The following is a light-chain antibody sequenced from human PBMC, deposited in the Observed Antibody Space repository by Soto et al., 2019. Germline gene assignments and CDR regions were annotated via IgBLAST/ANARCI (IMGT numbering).Light chain of an antibody. J-gene: IGLJ3*02. CDR2: VEGSGSY. V-gene: IGLV4-60*02. CDR1: SGHSSYI. CDR3: ETWDSNIWV. Sequence: QLVLTQSSSASASLGSSVKLTCTLSSGHSSYIIAWHQQQPGKAPRYLMKVEGSGSYNKGSAVPDRFSGSSSGADRYLTISNLQFEDEADYFCETWDSNIWVFGGGTQLTVL.